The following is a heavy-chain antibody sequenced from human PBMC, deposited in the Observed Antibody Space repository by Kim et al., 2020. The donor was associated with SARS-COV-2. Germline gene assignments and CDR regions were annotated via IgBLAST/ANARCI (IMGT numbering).Heavy chain of an antibody. CDR1: GFTFSSYW. V-gene: IGHV3-74*01. CDR2: INSDGSST. Sequence: RGSLRLSCAASGFTFSSYWMHWVRQAPGKGLVWVSRINSDGSSTSYADSVKGRFTISRNNAKSTLYLQMNSLRAEDTAVYYCARRNYYDSSGYSGFVVWGQGTLVTVSS. J-gene: IGHJ4*02. CDR3: ARRNYYDSSGYSGFVV. D-gene: IGHD3-22*01.